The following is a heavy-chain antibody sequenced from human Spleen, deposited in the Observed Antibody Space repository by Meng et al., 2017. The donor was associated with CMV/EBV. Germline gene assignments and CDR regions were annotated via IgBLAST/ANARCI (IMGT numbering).Heavy chain of an antibody. D-gene: IGHD2-2*01. CDR1: GFTFSSYW. J-gene: IGHJ4*02. Sequence: GGSLRLSCAASGFTFSSYWMHWVRQAPGEGLVWVSRINSDESSTSYADSVKGRFTISRDNAKNTLYLQMNSLRAEDTAVYYCARSSYCSSTSCYPDYWGQGTLVTVS. CDR2: INSDESST. V-gene: IGHV3-74*01. CDR3: ARSSYCSSTSCYPDY.